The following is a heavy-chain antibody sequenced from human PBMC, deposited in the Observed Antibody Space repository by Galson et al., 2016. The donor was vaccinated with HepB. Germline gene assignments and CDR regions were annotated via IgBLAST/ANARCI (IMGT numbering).Heavy chain of an antibody. CDR2: IHHSGSA. J-gene: IGHJ4*02. CDR3: AGGPSRNDCSGGSCPLNY. CDR1: GGSISPYY. V-gene: IGHV4-59*01. D-gene: IGHD2-15*01. Sequence: SETLSLTCTVSGGSISPYYWSWIRQPPGEGLEWIGYIHHSGSANYNPSLKSRVSISLDTSKNQFSLKLSSVTAADTAVYYCAGGPSRNDCSGGSCPLNYWGQGTLVTVSS.